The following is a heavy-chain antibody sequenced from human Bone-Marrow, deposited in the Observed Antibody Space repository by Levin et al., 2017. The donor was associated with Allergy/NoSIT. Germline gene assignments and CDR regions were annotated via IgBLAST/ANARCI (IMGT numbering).Heavy chain of an antibody. CDR1: GFTFSSYD. D-gene: IGHD6-19*01. CDR2: IGTAGDT. Sequence: HPGGSLRLSCAASGFTFSSYDMHWVRQATGKGLEWVSAIGTAGDTYYPGSVKGRFTISRENAKNSLYLQMNSLRAGDTAVYYCARGGDSSGWSEADSWVDGGSYYYYGMDVWGQGTTVTVSS. CDR3: ARGGDSSGWSEADSWVDGGSYYYYGMDV. J-gene: IGHJ6*02. V-gene: IGHV3-13*01.